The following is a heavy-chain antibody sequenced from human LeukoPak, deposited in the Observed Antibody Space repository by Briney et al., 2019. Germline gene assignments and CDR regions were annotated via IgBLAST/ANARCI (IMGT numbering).Heavy chain of an antibody. V-gene: IGHV4-59*08. CDR2: SYYSGST. D-gene: IGHD6-6*01. CDR1: GGSISSYY. CDR3: ARQSIAARRAFDI. Sequence: PSETLSLTCSVSGGSISSYYWSWIRQPPGKGLGYIGYSYYSGSTDYNPSLKSRVTISVDTSNQFSLMLTSVTAADTAVYYCARQSIAARRAFDIWGQGTMVTVSS. J-gene: IGHJ3*02.